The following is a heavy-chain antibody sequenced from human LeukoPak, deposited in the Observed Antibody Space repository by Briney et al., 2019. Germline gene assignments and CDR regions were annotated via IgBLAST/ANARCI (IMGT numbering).Heavy chain of an antibody. Sequence: GGSLRLSCAASGFTFSNYSMNWVRQAPGKGLEWVSSISSSSYSYIYYADSVKGRFTISRDNAKNSLYLQMNSLRAEDTAVYYCGRDKGYYLGGSWYPAGGVDVFDFGGQGTMVTFFS. CDR1: GFTFSNYS. D-gene: IGHD2-15*01. CDR2: ISSSSYSYI. V-gene: IGHV3-21*01. CDR3: GRDKGYYLGGSWYPAGGVDVFDF. J-gene: IGHJ3*01.